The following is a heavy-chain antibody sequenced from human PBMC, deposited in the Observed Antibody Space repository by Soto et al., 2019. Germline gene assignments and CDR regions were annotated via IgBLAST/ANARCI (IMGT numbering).Heavy chain of an antibody. Sequence: QITLKESGPPLVKPTQTLTLTCSLSGFSVSSNGARVGWIRQPPGKALEWLALSYWDDDKKYNPSLKSRLTIAKDTSESQVVLTVTDVDPADTATYYCVHGTLGSYGHVYFDYSGQGTLVTVSS. V-gene: IGHV2-5*02. D-gene: IGHD5-18*01. J-gene: IGHJ4*02. CDR2: SYWDDDK. CDR3: VHGTLGSYGHVYFDY. CDR1: GFSVSSNGAR.